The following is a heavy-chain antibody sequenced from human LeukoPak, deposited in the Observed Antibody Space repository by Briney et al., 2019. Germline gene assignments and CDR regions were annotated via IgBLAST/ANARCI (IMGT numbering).Heavy chain of an antibody. CDR1: GYTFTDFY. J-gene: IGHJ4*02. V-gene: IGHV1-2*02. CDR2: VNPDSGGT. CDR3: ARVNMWGTIVAGLDY. Sequence: ASVKVSCKTSGYTFTDFYIYWVRQAPGQGLEWMGWVNPDSGGTNYPQKFQGRVTMTRDTSISTAYMELSRLRSDDTAVYYCARVNMWGTIVAGLDYWGQGTLVTVSS. D-gene: IGHD5-12*01.